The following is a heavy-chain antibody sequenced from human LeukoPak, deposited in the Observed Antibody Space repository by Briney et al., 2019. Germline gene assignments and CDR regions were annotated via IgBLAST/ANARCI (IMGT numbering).Heavy chain of an antibody. CDR1: GFTFSSYG. CDR3: AREFITMVRGVIITTYSFDY. J-gene: IGHJ4*02. Sequence: GGSLRLSCAASGFTFSSYGMPWVRQAPGKGLEWVAVISYDGSNKYYADSVKGRFTISRDNSKNTLYLQMNSLRAEDTAVYYCAREFITMVRGVIITTYSFDYWGQGTLVTVSS. D-gene: IGHD3-10*01. V-gene: IGHV3-30*03. CDR2: ISYDGSNK.